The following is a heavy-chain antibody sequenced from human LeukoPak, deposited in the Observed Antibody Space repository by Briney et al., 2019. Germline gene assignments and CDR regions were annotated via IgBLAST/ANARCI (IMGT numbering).Heavy chain of an antibody. V-gene: IGHV1-2*04. D-gene: IGHD6-6*01. J-gene: IGHJ4*02. Sequence: PQASVKVSCKASGYTFTGYYMHWVRQAPGQGLEWMGWTNPNSGGTNYAQKFQGWVTMTRDTSISTAYMELSRLRSDDTAVYYCARAGSSSLFLFDYWGQGTLVTVSS. CDR2: TNPNSGGT. CDR3: ARAGSSSLFLFDY. CDR1: GYTFTGYY.